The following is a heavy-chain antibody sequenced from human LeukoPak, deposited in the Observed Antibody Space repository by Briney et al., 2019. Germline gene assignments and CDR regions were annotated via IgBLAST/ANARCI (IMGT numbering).Heavy chain of an antibody. CDR3: ARQIWRSDRNYFDY. V-gene: IGHV3-33*01. D-gene: IGHD3-16*02. J-gene: IGHJ4*02. Sequence: GGSLRLSCAASGISFSAHGMHWVRQAPGKGLEWVAIIRFDGSNIHYADSVKGRFTISRDNSKNTPYLQMNSLRAEDTAVYYCARQIWRSDRNYFDYWGQGTLVIVSS. CDR1: GISFSAHG. CDR2: IRFDGSNI.